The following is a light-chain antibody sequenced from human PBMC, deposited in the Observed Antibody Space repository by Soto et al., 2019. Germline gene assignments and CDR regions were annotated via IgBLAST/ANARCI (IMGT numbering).Light chain of an antibody. Sequence: EIVITQSPLTLSVAPCEIAPISARAIQNISRSLAWYQQKPGQTNRLIIYDTYTRATGVKDRFSGSRSGAEFTLTISSLQSEDFAVYYCKHYVNWQLAFGHVTQVDLK. CDR1: QNISRS. CDR2: DTY. V-gene: IGKV3-15*01. J-gene: IGKJ1*01. CDR3: KHYVNWQLA.